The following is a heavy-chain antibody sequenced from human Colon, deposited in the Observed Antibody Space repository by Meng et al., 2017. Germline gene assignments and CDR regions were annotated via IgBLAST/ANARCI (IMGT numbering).Heavy chain of an antibody. CDR3: ARDRLSLYYYYGMDV. J-gene: IGHJ6*02. V-gene: IGHV3-33*01. Sequence: GESLKISCAASGFTFSSFGMHWVRQAPGKGLEWVAVIWYDGSNEDYTDSVTGRFTISRDNSKNTLYLQMNSLRAEDTAVYYCARDRLSLYYYYGMDVWGQGTTVTVSS. CDR1: GFTFSSFG. D-gene: IGHD4/OR15-4a*01. CDR2: IWYDGSNE.